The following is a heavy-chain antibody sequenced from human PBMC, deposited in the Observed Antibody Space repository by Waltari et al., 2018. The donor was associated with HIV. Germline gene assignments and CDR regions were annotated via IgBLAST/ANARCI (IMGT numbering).Heavy chain of an antibody. CDR1: GFPVNRNY. J-gene: IGHJ6*02. Sequence: EAQLVESGGVLVQLGGALRRSSAVFGFPVNRNYITLIRQAPGKGLEWVSLIYTGGSTYYADSVKGRFTISRDNSKNTLYLQMNSLIAEDTAVYYCASPDTTMVHGHYYFYHMDVWGQGTTVTVSS. CDR2: IYTGGST. V-gene: IGHV3-66*01. D-gene: IGHD5-18*01. CDR3: ASPDTTMVHGHYYFYHMDV.